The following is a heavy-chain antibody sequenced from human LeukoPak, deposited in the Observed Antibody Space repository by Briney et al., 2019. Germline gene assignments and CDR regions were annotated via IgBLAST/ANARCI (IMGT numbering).Heavy chain of an antibody. CDR2: IWSDGSDK. Sequence: GGSLRLSCEASGFTFSSYGMHWVRQAPGKGLEWVAVIWSDGSDKYYLDSVKGRFTISRDNSKNTLYLQMNSLRVEDTAVYYCTSWGDTTAEYFQRWGQGTLVTVSS. D-gene: IGHD2-21*02. CDR3: TSWGDTTAEYFQR. CDR1: GFTFSSYG. V-gene: IGHV3-33*01. J-gene: IGHJ1*01.